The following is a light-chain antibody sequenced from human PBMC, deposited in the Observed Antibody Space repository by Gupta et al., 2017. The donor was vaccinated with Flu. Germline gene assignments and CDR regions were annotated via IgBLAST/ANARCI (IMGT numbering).Light chain of an antibody. CDR3: LQDYNFPFT. CDR1: QGIRNY. CDR2: AAS. V-gene: IGKV1-6*01. Sequence: PSSLSASVGDSVTITCRASQGIRNYLGWYQHKPGKAPKLLIFAASTLHTGVPSRFSGSGSGTEFTLTISSLQPEDFATYYCLQDYNFPFTFGQGTKVEIK. J-gene: IGKJ2*01.